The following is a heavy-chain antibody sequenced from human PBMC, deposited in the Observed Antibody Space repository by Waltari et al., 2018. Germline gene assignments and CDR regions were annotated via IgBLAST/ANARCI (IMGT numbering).Heavy chain of an antibody. V-gene: IGHV4-61*02. J-gene: IGHJ4*02. D-gene: IGHD3-3*01. CDR2: IYNSGRV. Sequence: QVQLQESGPGLVKPSQTLSLTCTVSGDSISNGSSHWSWIRQPAGKRLEWIGRIYNSGRVNYTPSLKSRVTISIDTSKNQFSLDLRSVTAADTAIYYCAREEGRYYNFWNGYYAFDNWGQGTLVTVSS. CDR1: GDSISNGSSH. CDR3: AREEGRYYNFWNGYYAFDN.